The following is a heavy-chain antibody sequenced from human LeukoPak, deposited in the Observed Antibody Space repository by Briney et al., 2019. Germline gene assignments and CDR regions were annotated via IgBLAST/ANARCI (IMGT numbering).Heavy chain of an antibody. Sequence: PEGSLRLSCAASGFTFSSYAMSWVRQAPGKGLEWVSDISDSYSTYYADSVKGRFTTSRDNSKSTLYLHMNSLRAEDTAIYYRAKDRESSSWYDYWGQGTLVTVSS. J-gene: IGHJ4*02. CDR3: AKDRESSSWYDY. V-gene: IGHV3-23*01. CDR1: GFTFSSYA. D-gene: IGHD6-13*01. CDR2: ISDSYST.